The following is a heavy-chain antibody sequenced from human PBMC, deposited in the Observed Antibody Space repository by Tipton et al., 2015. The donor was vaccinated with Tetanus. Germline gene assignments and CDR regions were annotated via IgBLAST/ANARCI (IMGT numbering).Heavy chain of an antibody. J-gene: IGHJ4*02. V-gene: IGHV4-31*03. D-gene: IGHD3-10*01. Sequence: TLSLTCTVSGASLNSGGYYWSWIRQHPGKGLEWIGFISFTGSTFYNPSLKSRVLMSVDMPKNQFSLKLSHVTAADTAVYYCAREYGAGSYFNLWGQGTLVTVSS. CDR1: GASLNSGGYY. CDR2: ISFTGST. CDR3: AREYGAGSYFNL.